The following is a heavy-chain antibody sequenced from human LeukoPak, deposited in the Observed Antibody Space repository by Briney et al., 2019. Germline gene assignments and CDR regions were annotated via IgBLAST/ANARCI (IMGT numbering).Heavy chain of an antibody. J-gene: IGHJ3*02. CDR2: IYTSGST. CDR3: AREVPSTREYSYGPDAFDI. D-gene: IGHD5-18*01. CDR1: GGSISSYY. V-gene: IGHV4-4*07. Sequence: SETLSLTCTVSGGSISSYYWSWIRQPAEKGLEWIGRIYTSGSTNYNPSLKSRVTMSVDTSKNQFSLKLSSVTAADTAVYYCAREVPSTREYSYGPDAFDIWGQGTMVTVSS.